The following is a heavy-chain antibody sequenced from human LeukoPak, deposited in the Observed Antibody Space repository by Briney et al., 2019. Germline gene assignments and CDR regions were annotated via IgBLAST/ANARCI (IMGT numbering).Heavy chain of an antibody. CDR1: GYSISSGYY. V-gene: IGHV4-38-2*02. CDR3: ARTPAADKRYYFDY. CDR2: IYHSGST. D-gene: IGHD6-13*01. J-gene: IGHJ4*03. Sequence: SETLSLTCTVSGYSISSGYYWGWIRQPPGKGLEWIGSIYHSGSTYYNPSLKSRVTISVDTSKNQFSLKLSSVTAADTAVYYCARTPAADKRYYFDYWGQGTTVTVSS.